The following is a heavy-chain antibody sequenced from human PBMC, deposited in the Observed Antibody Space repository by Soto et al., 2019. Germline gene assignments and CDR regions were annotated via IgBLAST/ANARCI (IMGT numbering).Heavy chain of an antibody. CDR2: INHSGST. V-gene: IGHV4-34*01. CDR3: ARIRGGFCSSTSCYSRNNWFDP. Sequence: PSETLSLTCAVYGGSFSGYYWSWIRQPPGKGLEWIGEINHSGSTNYNPSLKSRVTISVDTSKNQFSLKLSSVTAADTAVHYCARIRGGFCSSTSCYSRNNWFDPWGQGTLVTVSS. CDR1: GGSFSGYY. J-gene: IGHJ5*02. D-gene: IGHD2-2*02.